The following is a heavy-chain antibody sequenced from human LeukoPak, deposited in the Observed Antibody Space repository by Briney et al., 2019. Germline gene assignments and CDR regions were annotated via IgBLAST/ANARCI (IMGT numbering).Heavy chain of an antibody. Sequence: GGSLRLSCAASGFPFSSYGIHWVRQAPGKGLEWVAFIRYDGSDTYYADSVKGRFTISRDNSKNTMYLQLNSLRPEDTAVYYCARDAVPAAPRAFDIWGQGTMVTVSS. CDR1: GFPFSSYG. V-gene: IGHV3-30*02. D-gene: IGHD2-2*01. CDR2: IRYDGSDT. J-gene: IGHJ3*02. CDR3: ARDAVPAAPRAFDI.